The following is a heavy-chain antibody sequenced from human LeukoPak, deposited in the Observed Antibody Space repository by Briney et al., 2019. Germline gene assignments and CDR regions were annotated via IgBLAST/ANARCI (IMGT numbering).Heavy chain of an antibody. V-gene: IGHV3-30*03. Sequence: GTSLRLSCAASGFTFSSYGMHWVRQAPGKGLEWVAIISNDGSNKFYADSVKGRFTISRDNAKNSLYLQMNSLRAEDTAVYYCARDLTLEMTYYDILTGYPYYFDYWGQETLVTVAS. CDR3: ARDLTLEMTYYDILTGYPYYFDY. J-gene: IGHJ4*02. CDR1: GFTFSSYG. CDR2: ISNDGSNK. D-gene: IGHD3-9*01.